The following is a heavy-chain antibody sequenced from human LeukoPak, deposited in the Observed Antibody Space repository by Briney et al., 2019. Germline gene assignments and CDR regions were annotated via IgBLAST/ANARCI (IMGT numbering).Heavy chain of an antibody. J-gene: IGHJ6*02. Sequence: PSETQSLTCAVYVGSVSDYSWSWVRQPPGRGLEWIADISHTGNTNHNPSLKTRVTMSVDTSKNQFSLKLSTVTAADTAVYYCARGPHGDYYSYYGMDVWGQGTAVTVSS. CDR2: ISHTGNT. CDR1: VGSVSDYS. V-gene: IGHV4-34*01. CDR3: ARGPHGDYYSYYGMDV. D-gene: IGHD3-16*01.